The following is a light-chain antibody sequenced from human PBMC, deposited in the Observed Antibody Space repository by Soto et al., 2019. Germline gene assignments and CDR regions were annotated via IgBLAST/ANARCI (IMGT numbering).Light chain of an antibody. CDR1: SNGVGSYNL. CDR2: EGS. CDR3: CSYAGSNYYV. J-gene: IGLJ1*01. V-gene: IGLV2-23*01. Sequence: QSALTQPASVSGSPGQSITISCTGTSNGVGSYNLVSWYQHHPGKAPKLMIFEGSKRPSGVSNRFSGSKSGNTASLTISGLQAEDEADFYCCSYAGSNYYVFGTGTKLTVL.